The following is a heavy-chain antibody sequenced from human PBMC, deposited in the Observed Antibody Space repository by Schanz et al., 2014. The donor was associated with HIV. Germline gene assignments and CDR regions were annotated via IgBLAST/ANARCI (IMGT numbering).Heavy chain of an antibody. CDR2: ISAGVGTA. CDR1: GFTITSYG. Sequence: VQLLESGGGLVQPGGSLRLSCAVSGFTITSYGMSWVRQAPGKGLEWVSTISAGVGTASYADSVKGRFAISRDKSKNTLYLQMNSLRVEDTAVYYCAKMARSVAANTNFDYWGQGTLVTVSS. J-gene: IGHJ4*02. V-gene: IGHV3-23*01. CDR3: AKMARSVAANTNFDY. D-gene: IGHD6-19*01.